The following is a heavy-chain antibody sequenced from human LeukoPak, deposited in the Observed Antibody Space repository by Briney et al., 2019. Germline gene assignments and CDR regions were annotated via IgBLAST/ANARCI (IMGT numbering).Heavy chain of an antibody. CDR1: GFTFSAYW. D-gene: IGHD2-15*01. V-gene: IGHV3-74*01. Sequence: GGSLRLSCAASGFTFSAYWMHWVRQAPGKGLVWVSRINSDESSTTYADSVKGRFTISRDNAKNTLYLQMNSLRAEDTAVYYCAKSRRAYCSGGSCFGLWDYWGQGTLVTVSS. CDR2: INSDESST. CDR3: AKSRRAYCSGGSCFGLWDY. J-gene: IGHJ4*02.